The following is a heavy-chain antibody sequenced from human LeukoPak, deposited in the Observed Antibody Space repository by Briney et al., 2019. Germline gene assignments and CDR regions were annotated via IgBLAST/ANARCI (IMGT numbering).Heavy chain of an antibody. V-gene: IGHV1-69*05. CDR1: GGTFSSYA. CDR2: IIPIFGTA. D-gene: IGHD3-10*01. CDR3: ARDRLRGTLGLAGFDP. Sequence: SVKVSCKASGGTFSSYAISWVRQAPGQGLEWMGGIIPIFGTANYAQKFQGRVTITTDESTGTAYMEVSSLRSEETAEYYCARDRLRGTLGLAGFDPWGQGTLVTVSS. J-gene: IGHJ5*02.